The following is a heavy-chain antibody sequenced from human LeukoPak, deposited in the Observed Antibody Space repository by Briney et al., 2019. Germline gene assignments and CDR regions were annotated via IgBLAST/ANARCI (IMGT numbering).Heavy chain of an antibody. CDR2: LDSSGST. V-gene: IGHV4-39*01. D-gene: IGHD4-23*01. Sequence: SETLSLTCTVSGGSISSRIDYWGWIRQTPGKGLEWIGNLDSSGSTYYNPSLKSRVTISVGTSKNQFSLNLRSVTAADTAIYFCSRSHDYGGLYFYYYMDVWCKGTTVTVSS. CDR1: GGSISSRIDY. J-gene: IGHJ6*03. CDR3: SRSHDYGGLYFYYYMDV.